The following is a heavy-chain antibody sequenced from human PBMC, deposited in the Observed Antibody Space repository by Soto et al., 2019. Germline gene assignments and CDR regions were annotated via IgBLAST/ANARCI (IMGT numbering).Heavy chain of an antibody. CDR1: GFTFSNYD. Sequence: QLQLVESGGGVVQPGRSLRLSCAASGFTFSNYDMHWVRQAPGKGLEWVAGISYDGTKTYYADSVMGRFTVSRDNSKNTLYLQMNSLRVEDTAVYYCARVTGDRYYYYYMDVWGKGTTVTVSS. D-gene: IGHD7-27*01. V-gene: IGHV3-33*05. CDR2: ISYDGTKT. J-gene: IGHJ6*03. CDR3: ARVTGDRYYYYYMDV.